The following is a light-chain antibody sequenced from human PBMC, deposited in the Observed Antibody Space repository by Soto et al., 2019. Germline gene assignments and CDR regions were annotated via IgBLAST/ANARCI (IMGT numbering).Light chain of an antibody. Sequence: DIQMTQSPPSLSASVGDRVTITCLSSQGISSWLACYQQKPGKAPKLLIYDASSLESGVPSRFSGSGFGTEFTLTISSLQPEDFATYYCQQYNTYPITFGQGTLLEI. V-gene: IGKV1D-16*01. CDR1: QGISSW. CDR3: QQYNTYPIT. CDR2: DAS. J-gene: IGKJ5*01.